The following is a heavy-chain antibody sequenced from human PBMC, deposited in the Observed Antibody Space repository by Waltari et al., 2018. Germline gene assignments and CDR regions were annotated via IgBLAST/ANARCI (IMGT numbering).Heavy chain of an antibody. Sequence: QLQLHESGPGLVKTSETLSLTCTVSGASITSPSYYLTWLRQTPGKGLECIGSISYSGAAYYNPPLKSRLTISLDTSKSQFSLKLRSVTAADTAIYYCARNFGGYNWQNYYFDSWGQGALVTVSS. CDR1: GASITSPSYY. J-gene: IGHJ4*02. CDR3: ARNFGGYNWQNYYFDS. CDR2: ISYSGAA. D-gene: IGHD1-1*01. V-gene: IGHV4-39*07.